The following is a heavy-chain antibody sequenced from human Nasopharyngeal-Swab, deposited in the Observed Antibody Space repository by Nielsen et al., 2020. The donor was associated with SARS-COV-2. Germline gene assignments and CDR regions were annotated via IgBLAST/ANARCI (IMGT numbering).Heavy chain of an antibody. CDR3: ARGPYSSGYPYYYYYYMDV. V-gene: IGHV4-30-4*07. Sequence: WIRQPPGKGLEWIGYIYYSGSTYYNPSLKSRVTISVGTSKNQFSLKLSSVTAADAAVYYCARGPYSSGYPYYYYYYMDVWGKGTTVTVSS. D-gene: IGHD3-22*01. J-gene: IGHJ6*03. CDR2: IYYSGST.